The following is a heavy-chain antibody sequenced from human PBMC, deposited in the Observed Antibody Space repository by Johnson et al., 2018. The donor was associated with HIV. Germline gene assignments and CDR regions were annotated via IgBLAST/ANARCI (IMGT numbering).Heavy chain of an antibody. Sequence: QVQLVESGGGVVRPGGSLRLSCAASGFTFDDYGMSWVRQAPGKGLEWVAFIRYDGSNKYYADSVKGRFTISRDNSKNTLYLQMNSLRAEDPNGCYCARAGAEYSSGWGGYRDAFYIWCQGTMVTVSS. CDR1: GFTFDDYG. D-gene: IGHD6-19*01. J-gene: IGHJ3*02. CDR3: ARAGAEYSSGWGGYRDAFYI. CDR2: IRYDGSNK. V-gene: IGHV3-30*02.